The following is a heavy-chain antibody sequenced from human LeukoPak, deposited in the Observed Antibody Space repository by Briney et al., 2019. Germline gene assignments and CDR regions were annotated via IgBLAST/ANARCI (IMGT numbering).Heavy chain of an antibody. CDR3: ARQYGGNRFDY. V-gene: IGHV4-38-2*01. Sequence: SETLSLTCAVSGYSISSGYYWGWSRQPPGKGPEWIGRSYHSGSTYYNPPLKRRGTISVDTSKNQFSPQLSSVTAAYTAVYYCARQYGGNRFDYWGQGTLVTVSS. D-gene: IGHD4-23*01. CDR2: SYHSGST. J-gene: IGHJ4*02. CDR1: GYSISSGYY.